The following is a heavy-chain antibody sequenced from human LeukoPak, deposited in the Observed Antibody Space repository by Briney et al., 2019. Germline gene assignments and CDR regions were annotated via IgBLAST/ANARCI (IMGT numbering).Heavy chain of an antibody. CDR3: ARHGGTRVTLVEVYYFDY. Sequence: KPSETLSLTCTVSRGSISNYYWNWIRQPPGKGLEWIGYIYDSVSANYNPSLKSRVTISVDTSKNQFSLKLSSVTAADTAVYYCARHGGTRVTLVEVYYFDYWGQGTLVTVSS. J-gene: IGHJ4*02. D-gene: IGHD4-11*01. V-gene: IGHV4-59*08. CDR1: RGSISNYY. CDR2: IYDSVSA.